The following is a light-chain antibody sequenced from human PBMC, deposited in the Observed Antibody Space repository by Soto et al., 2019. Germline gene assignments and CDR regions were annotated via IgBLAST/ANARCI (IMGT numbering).Light chain of an antibody. V-gene: IGLV1-40*01. CDR3: QSYDSSLGGSGV. Sequence: QSVLTQPPSVSGAPGQRVSISCTGSNSNIGAGYDVNWYQQLPGTAPKLLIYANIDRPSGVPDRFSGSKSGASAFLVITGLQAEDEAAYYCQSYDSSLGGSGVFGGGTKLTVL. CDR1: NSNIGAGYD. J-gene: IGLJ3*02. CDR2: ANI.